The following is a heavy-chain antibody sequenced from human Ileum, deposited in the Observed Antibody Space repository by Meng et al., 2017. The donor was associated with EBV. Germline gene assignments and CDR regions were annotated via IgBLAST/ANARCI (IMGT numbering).Heavy chain of an antibody. J-gene: IGHJ5*02. CDR2: INHSGST. D-gene: IGHD3-22*01. Sequence: QVQLQQWGRGLLKPSETLSLTCAVYGGFFSGYYWSWIRQSPGKGLEWIGEINHSGSTNYNPSLKSRVTISVDTSKNQFSLKLTSVTAADTAVYYCAREARSSGYHPGIGPWGQGTLVTVSS. CDR1: GGFFSGYY. V-gene: IGHV4-34*02. CDR3: AREARSSGYHPGIGP.